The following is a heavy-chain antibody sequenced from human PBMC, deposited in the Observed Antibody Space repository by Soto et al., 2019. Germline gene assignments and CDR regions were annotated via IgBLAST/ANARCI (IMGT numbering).Heavy chain of an antibody. V-gene: IGHV3-74*01. D-gene: IGHD1-26*01. CDR2: IKSDGSST. CDR1: GFSFSSYW. CDR3: ATRSSLRPFEI. J-gene: IGHJ3*02. Sequence: EVQLVESGGGLVQPGGSLRLSCAASGFSFSSYWMHWVRQAPGKGLVWVSRIKSDGSSTTYADSVKGRFTISRDNAKNTLYLQMNCLRAEDTAVYYCATRSSLRPFEIWGQGTMVTVSS.